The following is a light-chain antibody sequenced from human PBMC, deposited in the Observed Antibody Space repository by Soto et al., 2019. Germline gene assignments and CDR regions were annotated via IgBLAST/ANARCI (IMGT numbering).Light chain of an antibody. CDR3: SSFSGNNNLV. J-gene: IGLJ2*01. Sequence: QSALTQPPSASGSPGQSVTISCTGTSSDVGGYNYVSWYQQHPGKAPKLMISEASKRPSGVPDRFSGSKSGNTASLTVSGREAEDEADYYCSSFSGNNNLVFGGGTKLTVL. V-gene: IGLV2-8*01. CDR2: EAS. CDR1: SSDVGGYNY.